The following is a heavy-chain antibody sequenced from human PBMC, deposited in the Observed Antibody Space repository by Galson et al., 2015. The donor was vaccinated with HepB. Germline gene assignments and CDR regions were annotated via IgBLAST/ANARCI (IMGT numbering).Heavy chain of an antibody. CDR3: SKDGIMLSKHPWHFYF. Sequence: SLRLSCAASGFTFTGYAVTWGRQAPGPGLEWVSRMNSNSGETYYRDSVKGPFTISIDTSKNTVVLQLNNLRVEDTAVYYCSKDGIMLSKHPWHFYFWGQGTPVTVSS. V-gene: IGHV3-23*01. J-gene: IGHJ4*02. CDR1: GFTFTGYA. D-gene: IGHD3-16*01. CDR2: MNSNSGET.